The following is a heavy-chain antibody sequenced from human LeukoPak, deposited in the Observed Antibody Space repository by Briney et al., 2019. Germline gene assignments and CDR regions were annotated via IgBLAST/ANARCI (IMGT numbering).Heavy chain of an antibody. CDR3: ARGRGKVPPNYYDSSGYPYYFDS. CDR2: INNSGST. CDR1: GGSFSGYY. J-gene: IGHJ4*02. D-gene: IGHD3-22*01. V-gene: IGHV4-34*01. Sequence: SETLSLTCAVYGGSFSGYYWSWIRQPPGKGLEWIGEINNSGSTNYNPSLKSRVTISVDTSKNQFSLKLSSVTAADTAVYYCARGRGKVPPNYYDSSGYPYYFDSWGQGTLVTVSS.